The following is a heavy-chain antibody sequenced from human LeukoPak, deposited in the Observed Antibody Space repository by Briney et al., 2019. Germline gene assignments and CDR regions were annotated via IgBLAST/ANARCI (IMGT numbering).Heavy chain of an antibody. CDR1: GYRFTSYC. Sequence: KISCKGSGYRFTSYCIGWVRQAPGQGLEWMGGIIPIFGTANYAQKFQGRVTITADESTSTAYMELSSLRSEDTAVYYCARDWYYYDSSGYYYALRYWGQGTLVTVSS. CDR2: IIPIFGTA. D-gene: IGHD3-22*01. V-gene: IGHV1-69*01. CDR3: ARDWYYYDSSGYYYALRY. J-gene: IGHJ4*02.